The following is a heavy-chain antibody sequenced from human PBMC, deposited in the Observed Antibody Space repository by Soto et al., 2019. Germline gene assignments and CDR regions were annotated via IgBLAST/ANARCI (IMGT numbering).Heavy chain of an antibody. D-gene: IGHD4-17*01. Sequence: PSETLSLTCTASGGSISSYYWSWIRQPPGKGLEWIGYIYYSGSTNYNPSLKSRVTISVDTSKNQFSLKLSSVTAADTAVYYCATGAGYGDYDYWGQGTLVTVSS. CDR1: GGSISSYY. V-gene: IGHV4-59*01. J-gene: IGHJ4*02. CDR2: IYYSGST. CDR3: ATGAGYGDYDY.